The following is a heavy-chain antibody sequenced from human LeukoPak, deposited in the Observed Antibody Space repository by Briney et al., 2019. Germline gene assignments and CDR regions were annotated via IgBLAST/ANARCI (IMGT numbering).Heavy chain of an antibody. D-gene: IGHD6-13*01. J-gene: IGHJ4*02. CDR3: ARVGRAAAIDY. CDR2: IIPIFGTA. V-gene: IGHV1-69*13. CDR1: GGTFSSYA. Sequence: ASVKVSCKASGGTFSSYAISWVRQAPGQGLEWMGGIIPIFGTANYAQKFQGRVTITADESTSTAYMELSSLRSEDTAVYYCARVGRAAAIDYWGQGTLVAVSS.